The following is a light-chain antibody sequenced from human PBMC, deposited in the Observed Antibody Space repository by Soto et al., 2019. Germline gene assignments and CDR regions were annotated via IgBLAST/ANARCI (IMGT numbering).Light chain of an antibody. Sequence: QSVLTQPPSVSGAPGQRVTISCTGSSSNIGAGYDVHWYRQLPGAAPTLLISGNSDRPSGVPDRFSGSKSGPSAALAISGLQTDDEADYYCQSFDRSLTAWVFGGGTKL. V-gene: IGLV1-40*01. CDR3: QSFDRSLTAWV. CDR1: SSNIGAGYD. J-gene: IGLJ3*02. CDR2: GNS.